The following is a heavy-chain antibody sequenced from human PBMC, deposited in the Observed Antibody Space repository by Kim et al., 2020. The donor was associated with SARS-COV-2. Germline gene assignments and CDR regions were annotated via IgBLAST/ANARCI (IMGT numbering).Heavy chain of an antibody. CDR2: VDHGGTT. Sequence: SETLSLTCVVSGASISSSSCWSWVRQPPGKGLEWIGEVDHGGTTSYNVSLKSRVTISVDKSKNQFSLRLNSVSAADTAVYYCARGVSSAWTLRAWFDPWGQGTLVTVSP. D-gene: IGHD3-22*01. CDR1: GASISSSSC. CDR3: ARGVSSAWTLRAWFDP. J-gene: IGHJ5*02. V-gene: IGHV4-4*02.